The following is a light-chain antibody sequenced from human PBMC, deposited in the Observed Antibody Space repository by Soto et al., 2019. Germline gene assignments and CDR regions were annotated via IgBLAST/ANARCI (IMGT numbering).Light chain of an antibody. V-gene: IGLV2-14*01. CDR1: SSDVGAYTS. CDR3: SSYTSSSTLGV. J-gene: IGLJ2*01. CDR2: EVS. Sequence: QSALTQPASVSGSPGQSITISCTGSSSDVGAYTSVSWYQQHPGKAPKLMIYEVSNRPSGVSRRFSGSKSGNTASLTISGLQAEDEAHYYCSSYTSSSTLGVFGGGTKVTVL.